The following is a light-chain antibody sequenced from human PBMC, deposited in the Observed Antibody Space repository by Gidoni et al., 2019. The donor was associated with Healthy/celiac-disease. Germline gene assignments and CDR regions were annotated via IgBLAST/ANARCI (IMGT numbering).Light chain of an antibody. Sequence: DIHITQSPSSLSASVGDRVTITCRASQNINSYLNGYQQKPGKAPKLLIYAASSVQSGVQSRFSGSGSGTDFTLTISSLQPEDFATYYCQQSYNTPLTFGQGPQGGNQT. CDR2: AAS. CDR3: QQSYNTPLT. V-gene: IGKV1-39*01. CDR1: QNINSY. J-gene: IGKJ1*01.